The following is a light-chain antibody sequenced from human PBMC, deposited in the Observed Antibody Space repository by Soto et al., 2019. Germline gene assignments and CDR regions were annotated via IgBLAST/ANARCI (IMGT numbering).Light chain of an antibody. Sequence: EIVLTQSPGTLSLSPGERATLSCRASQSVSSGYLAWYQQKHGQAPMLLIDVASSRATGIPDRFSGSGSGTDFTLTISGLEPEDFAVYYCKKYVTSPLTFAGGTKVEIK. CDR1: QSVSSGY. V-gene: IGKV3-20*01. J-gene: IGKJ4*01. CDR2: VAS. CDR3: KKYVTSPLT.